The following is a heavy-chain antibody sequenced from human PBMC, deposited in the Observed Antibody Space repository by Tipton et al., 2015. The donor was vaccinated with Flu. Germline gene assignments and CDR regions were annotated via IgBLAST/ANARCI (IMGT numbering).Heavy chain of an antibody. CDR2: ISSSGTTT. Sequence: QLVQSGGGLAQPGGSLRLSCAASGFTFSRFEMNWVRQAPGKGLEWVSYISSSGTTTYYADSVKGRFTISRDDAKSSLYLQMNSLRGEDTAVYYCARRPLPSSTDYYGLDVWGQGTTVTVSS. J-gene: IGHJ6*02. CDR3: ARRPLPSSTDYYGLDV. CDR1: GFTFSRFE. V-gene: IGHV3-48*03.